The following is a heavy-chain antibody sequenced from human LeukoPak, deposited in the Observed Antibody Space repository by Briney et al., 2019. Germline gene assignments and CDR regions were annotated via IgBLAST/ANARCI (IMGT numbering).Heavy chain of an antibody. D-gene: IGHD3-10*01. CDR3: ARDHHGSGSYPNP. CDR2: IKEDGSEK. CDR1: GFTLSTSW. J-gene: IGHJ5*02. V-gene: IGHV3-7*01. Sequence: GGSLRLSCVASGFTLSTSWMSWVRQAPGKGLEWVANIKEDGSEKIYVDSVKGRFTISRDNSKNTLYLQMNSLRVDDTAVYYCARDHHGSGSYPNPWGQGTLVTVSS.